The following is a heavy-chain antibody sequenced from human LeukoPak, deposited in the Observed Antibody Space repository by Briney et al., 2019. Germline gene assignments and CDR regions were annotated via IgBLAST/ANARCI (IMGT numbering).Heavy chain of an antibody. CDR1: GFTVSSNY. CDR2: IYGGGDT. CDR3: ATVLTGQGY. V-gene: IGHV3-53*01. J-gene: IGHJ4*02. Sequence: GGSLRLSCAASGFTVSSNYMSWVRQAPGKGLEWVTVIYGGGDTYYADSVKGRFTISRDNSKNTLYLQMSSLRAEDTAIYFCATVLTGQGYWGQGTLVTVSS. D-gene: IGHD3-9*01.